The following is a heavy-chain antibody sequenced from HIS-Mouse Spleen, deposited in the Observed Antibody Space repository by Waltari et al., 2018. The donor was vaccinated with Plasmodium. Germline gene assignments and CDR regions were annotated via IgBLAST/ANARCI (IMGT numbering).Heavy chain of an antibody. CDR1: GFAFSSYW. V-gene: IGHV3-7*01. Sequence: EVQLVESGGGLVQPGGSLRLSCSASGFAFSSYWMRWVRQAPGKGLEWVANIKQDGSEKYYVDSVKGRFTISRDNAKNSLYLQMNSLRAEDTAVYYCASSWYWYFDLWGRGTLVTVSS. D-gene: IGHD6-13*01. J-gene: IGHJ2*01. CDR3: ASSWYWYFDL. CDR2: IKQDGSEK.